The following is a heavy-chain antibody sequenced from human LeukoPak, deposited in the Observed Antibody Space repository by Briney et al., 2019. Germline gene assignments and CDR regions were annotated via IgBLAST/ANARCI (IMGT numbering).Heavy chain of an antibody. CDR1: GGTFSSYA. CDR3: ARSGYGDYSRYYYYYMDV. V-gene: IGHV1-69*13. D-gene: IGHD4-17*01. Sequence: GASVKVSCTASGGTFSSYAISWVRQAPGQGLEWMGGIIPIFGTANYAQKFQGRVTITADESTSTAYMELSSLRSEDTAVYYCARSGYGDYSRYYYYYMDVWGKGTTVTISS. J-gene: IGHJ6*03. CDR2: IIPIFGTA.